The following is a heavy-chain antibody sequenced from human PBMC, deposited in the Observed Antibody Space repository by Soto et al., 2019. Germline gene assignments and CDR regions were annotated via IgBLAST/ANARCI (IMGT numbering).Heavy chain of an antibody. J-gene: IGHJ4*02. Sequence: PGGSLRLSCAASGFTFSSYAMHWVRQAPGKGLEWVAVISYDGSNKYYADSVKGRFTISRDNSKNTLYLQMNSLRAEDTAVYYCARSIVVVAPFDYWGQGTLVTVSS. CDR2: ISYDGSNK. D-gene: IGHD2-21*01. CDR3: ARSIVVVAPFDY. V-gene: IGHV3-30-3*01. CDR1: GFTFSSYA.